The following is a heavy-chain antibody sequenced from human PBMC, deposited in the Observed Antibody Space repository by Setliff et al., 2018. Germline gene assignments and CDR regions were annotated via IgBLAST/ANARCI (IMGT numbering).Heavy chain of an antibody. CDR3: ARCSSWHGHYPHFNY. Sequence: NPSETLSLTCTVSGGSISSSSHYWGWIRQPPGKGLEWIGSIYYTGSTYYNPSLKSRVTMSVDTSKRQFSLKLGSATAADTAVYYCARCSSWHGHYPHFNYWGQGTLVTVS. CDR1: GGSISSSSHY. J-gene: IGHJ4*02. D-gene: IGHD6-13*01. CDR2: IYYTGST. V-gene: IGHV4-39*07.